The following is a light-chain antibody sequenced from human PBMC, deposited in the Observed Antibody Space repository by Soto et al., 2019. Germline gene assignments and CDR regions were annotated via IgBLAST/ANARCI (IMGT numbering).Light chain of an antibody. V-gene: IGKV3-11*01. J-gene: IGKJ5*01. CDR1: QSVSSY. Sequence: EIVLTQSPATLSLSPGERATLSCRASQSVSSYLAWYQQKPGQAPRLLIYDASNRATGIPARFSGSGSGTDFTLTISSLEPEDFAVYYCQQRSNWPGGDFGQGTRLEIK. CDR2: DAS. CDR3: QQRSNWPGGD.